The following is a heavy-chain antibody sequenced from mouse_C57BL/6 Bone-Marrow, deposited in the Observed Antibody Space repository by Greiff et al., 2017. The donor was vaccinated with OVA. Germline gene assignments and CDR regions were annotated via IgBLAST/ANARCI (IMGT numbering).Heavy chain of an antibody. CDR1: GYTFTSYG. J-gene: IGHJ4*01. V-gene: IGHV1-81*01. CDR3: ARQDFYYAMDY. Sequence: VQLQQSGAELARPGASVKLSCKASGYTFTSYGISWVKQRTGQGLEWIGEIYPRSGNTYYNEKFKGKATLTADKSSSTAYMELRSLTSEYSAVYFCARQDFYYAMDYWGQGTSVTVSS. CDR2: IYPRSGNT.